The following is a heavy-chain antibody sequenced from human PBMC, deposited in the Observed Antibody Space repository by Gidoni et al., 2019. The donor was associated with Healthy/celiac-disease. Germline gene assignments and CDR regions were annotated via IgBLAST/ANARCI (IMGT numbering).Heavy chain of an antibody. CDR1: GFTFSSDA. J-gene: IGHJ4*02. Sequence: EVQLLESGGGLVQPGGSLRPSCAASGFTFSSDAMSGVRQAPGKGLEWVSAISGSGGSTYYADSVKGRFTISRDNSKNTMYLQMNSLRAEYTAVYYCAKDPGSTAQLERQSYFDYWGQGTLVTVSS. CDR3: AKDPGSTAQLERQSYFDY. D-gene: IGHD1-1*01. CDR2: ISGSGGST. V-gene: IGHV3-23*01.